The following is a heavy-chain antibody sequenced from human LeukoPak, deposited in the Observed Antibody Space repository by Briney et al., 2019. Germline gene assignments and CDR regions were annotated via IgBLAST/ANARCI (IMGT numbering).Heavy chain of an antibody. J-gene: IGHJ6*02. CDR2: INAGNGNT. V-gene: IGHV1-3*01. Sequence: ASVKVSCKASGYTFTSYAMHRVRQAPGQRLEWMGWINAGNGNTKYSQKFQGRVTITRDTSASTAYMELSSLRSEDTAVYYCARAWPAMDYYYGMDVWGQGTTVTVSS. D-gene: IGHD5-18*01. CDR3: ARAWPAMDYYYGMDV. CDR1: GYTFTSYA.